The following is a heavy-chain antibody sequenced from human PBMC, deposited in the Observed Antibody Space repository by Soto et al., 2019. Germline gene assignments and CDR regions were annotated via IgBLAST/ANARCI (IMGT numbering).Heavy chain of an antibody. CDR1: GFTFSSYA. Sequence: QVQLVESGGGVVQPGRSLRLSCAASGFTFSSYAMHCVRQAPGKGLEWVAVISYDGSNKYYTDSVKGRFTISRDNSKNTLYLQMNSLRAEDTAVYYCARPLWRDELNWGYFDLWGRGTLVTVSS. J-gene: IGHJ2*01. CDR2: ISYDGSNK. CDR3: ARPLWRDELNWGYFDL. D-gene: IGHD2-21*01. V-gene: IGHV3-30-3*01.